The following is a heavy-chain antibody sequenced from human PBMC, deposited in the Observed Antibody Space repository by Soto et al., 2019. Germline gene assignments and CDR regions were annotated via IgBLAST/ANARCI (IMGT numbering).Heavy chain of an antibody. CDR3: ARGPYYDFWSGKGTYYYYYGMDV. J-gene: IGHJ6*02. CDR1: GGSFSGYY. V-gene: IGHV4-34*01. CDR2: INHSGST. D-gene: IGHD3-3*01. Sequence: SETLSLTCAVYGGSFSGYYWSWIRQPPGKGLEWIGEINHSGSTNYNPSLKSRVTISVDTSKNQFSLKLSSVTAADTAVYYCARGPYYDFWSGKGTYYYYYGMDVWGQGTTVTVSS.